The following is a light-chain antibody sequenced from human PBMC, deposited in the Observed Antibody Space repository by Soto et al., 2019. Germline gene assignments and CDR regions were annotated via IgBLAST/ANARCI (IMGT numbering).Light chain of an antibody. CDR1: SSDVGSYNL. CDR3: CSYAGSSTYVV. V-gene: IGLV2-23*01. J-gene: IGLJ2*01. Sequence: QSALTQPASVSGSPGQSITISCTGTSSDVGSYNLVSWYQQHPGKAPKLMIYEGGKRPSGVFNRFSGSKSGNTASLTISGLQAEDEADYYCCSYAGSSTYVVFGGGTKLTVL. CDR2: EGG.